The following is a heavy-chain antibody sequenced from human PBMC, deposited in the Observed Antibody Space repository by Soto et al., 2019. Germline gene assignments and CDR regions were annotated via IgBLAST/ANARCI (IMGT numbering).Heavy chain of an antibody. CDR3: ASWSSSRGFDP. V-gene: IGHV5-51*01. Sequence: LGESLKISCKGSGYSFITSWIAWVRQLPGKGLEWMGVIYPGDSDTRYSPSFQGQVTISADRSISAAYVQWTSLKASDTAMYYCASWSSSRGFDPWGQGTLVTVSS. CDR2: IYPGDSDT. J-gene: IGHJ5*02. D-gene: IGHD6-13*01. CDR1: GYSFITSW.